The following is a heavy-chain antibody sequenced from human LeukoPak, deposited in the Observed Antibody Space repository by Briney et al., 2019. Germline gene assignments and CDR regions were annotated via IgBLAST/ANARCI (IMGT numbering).Heavy chain of an antibody. J-gene: IGHJ3*02. CDR2: IYWDDDK. CDR3: AHSVAMAGTDAYVM. Sequence: SGPTLVKPTQTLTLTCTFSGFSLSTSGLGVGWIRQPPGKALEWLALIYWDDDKRYSASLKSRLAISKDTSKNQVVLTMGDMAPVDTGTYFCAHSVAMAGTDAYVMWGQGTMVTVSS. V-gene: IGHV2-5*02. D-gene: IGHD6-19*01. CDR1: GFSLSTSGLG.